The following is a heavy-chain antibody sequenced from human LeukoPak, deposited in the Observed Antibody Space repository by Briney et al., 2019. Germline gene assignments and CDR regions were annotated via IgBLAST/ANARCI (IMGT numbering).Heavy chain of an antibody. CDR1: VFTFTDYY. Sequence: GASVKDSCKASVFTFTDYYLHWVRQAPGQGLEWMGWINPNSGGTNYAQRFQGRVTMTRDTSISTAYMEFSGVTPDDTAVYCCARGPPFGESDYWGQGTLVVVPS. V-gene: IGHV1-2*02. J-gene: IGHJ4*02. D-gene: IGHD3-10*01. CDR2: INPNSGGT. CDR3: ARGPPFGESDY.